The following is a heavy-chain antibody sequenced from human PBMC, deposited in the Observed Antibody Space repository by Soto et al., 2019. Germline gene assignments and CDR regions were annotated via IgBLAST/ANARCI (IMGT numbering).Heavy chain of an antibody. D-gene: IGHD2-21*02. Sequence: SETLSLTCTVSGGSISYDHYHWTWIRQPPGKGLEWIGYIHYSGSVLYNPSLQSRLSMSVDTSKNLFSLKLSSVTAADAAVYFCAREDDGGDRDYYGLDVWGQGTTVTVS. V-gene: IGHV4-30-4*01. CDR3: AREDDGGDRDYYGLDV. CDR2: IHYSGSV. CDR1: GGSISYDHYH. J-gene: IGHJ6*02.